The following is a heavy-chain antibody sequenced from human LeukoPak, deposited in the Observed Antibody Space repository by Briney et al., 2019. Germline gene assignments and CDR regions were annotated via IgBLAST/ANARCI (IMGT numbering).Heavy chain of an antibody. CDR1: GGSFSGYY. CDR2: INHSGSN. D-gene: IGHD4-23*01. CDR3: ARGPTVVTPYYFDY. J-gene: IGHJ4*02. Sequence: SETLSLTCAVYGGSFSGYYWSWIRQPPGKGLEWIGEINHSGSNNYNPSLKSRVTIAVDTSKKQFSLKLSSVTAADTAVYYCARGPTVVTPYYFDYWGQGTLVTVSS. V-gene: IGHV4-34*01.